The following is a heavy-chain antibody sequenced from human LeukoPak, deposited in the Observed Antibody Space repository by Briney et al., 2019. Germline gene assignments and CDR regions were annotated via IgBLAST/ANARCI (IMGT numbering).Heavy chain of an antibody. CDR3: ASSMVRGLYYFHY. CDR1: GVSISTYC. Sequence: SATLSLTCTVSGVSISTYCWTWIRQPAGRGLEWIGRVSTTESTDYNTALKSRVTMSVDTSKNQIFLKLSAEAAADTARDFCASSMVRGLYYFHYWGQGTLVTVSS. V-gene: IGHV4-4*07. D-gene: IGHD3-10*01. J-gene: IGHJ4*02. CDR2: VSTTEST.